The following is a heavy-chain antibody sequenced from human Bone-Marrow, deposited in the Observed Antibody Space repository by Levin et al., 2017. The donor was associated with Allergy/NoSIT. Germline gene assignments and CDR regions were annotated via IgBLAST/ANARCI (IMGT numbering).Heavy chain of an antibody. CDR2: IYYSGSP. Sequence: SETLSLTCTVSGASIMSNDYYWSWFRQPPGKGLEWIGVIYYSGSPYYNPSLQSRVTISVDTSKNQFFLRLNSVTAADTAVYYCVRVSPSASLVWGQGTLVTVSS. V-gene: IGHV4-39*07. CDR1: GASIMSNDYY. J-gene: IGHJ4*02. CDR3: VRVSPSASLV. D-gene: IGHD2-8*02.